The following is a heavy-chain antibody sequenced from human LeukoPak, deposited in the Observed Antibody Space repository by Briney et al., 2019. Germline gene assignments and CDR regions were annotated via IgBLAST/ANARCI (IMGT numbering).Heavy chain of an antibody. CDR1: GDSFSAYS. D-gene: IGHD2-2*01. Sequence: NPSETLSLTCAVYGDSFSAYSWNWIRQSPGKGLEWFGEINHSGSTNYNPSLKSRVTISVNTSKNQTSKRQFSLKLNSVTAADTAVYYCTRERSTPGINWFDPWGQGTLVTVSS. CDR2: INHSGST. CDR3: TRERSTPGINWFDP. V-gene: IGHV4-34*01. J-gene: IGHJ5*02.